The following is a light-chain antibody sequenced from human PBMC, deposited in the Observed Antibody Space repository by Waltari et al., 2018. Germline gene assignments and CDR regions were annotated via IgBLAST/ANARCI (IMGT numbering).Light chain of an antibody. J-gene: IGKJ1*01. CDR3: QQRSNWPRT. CDR1: HTVTNT. V-gene: IGKV3-11*01. Sequence: SCRASHTVTNTLAWDQQKPAQARSLLIHSPSNRATRLPARFSGSVSGTDFTLTSSSLEPVDFAVYFCQQRSNWPRTFSQGTKVEIK. CDR2: SPS.